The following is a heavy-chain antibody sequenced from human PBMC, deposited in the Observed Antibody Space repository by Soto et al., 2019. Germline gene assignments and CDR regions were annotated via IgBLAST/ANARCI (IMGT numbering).Heavy chain of an antibody. CDR3: ARGGPEY. D-gene: IGHD3-16*01. V-gene: IGHV1-2*02. CDR2: INPTSGAT. CDR1: GYTFTGCY. Sequence: QVQLVQSEAEVKKPAATVTVSCKASGYTFTGCYMHWVRQAPGQGLEWVGWINPTSGATHYAQKYLCSVTMTRDTSIRTAYMELTRLRSDDTAMYYCARGGPEYWGQGTLVTVSS. J-gene: IGHJ4*02.